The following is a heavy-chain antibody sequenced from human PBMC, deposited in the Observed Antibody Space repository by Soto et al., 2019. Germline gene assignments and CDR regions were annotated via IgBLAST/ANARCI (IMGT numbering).Heavy chain of an antibody. CDR1: GYTFTGDG. CDR3: ARDPRDIVLVPAAVNWFAP. Sequence: ASVKVSCKASGYTFTGDGISWVRQAPGQGLEWMGWISAYNGNTNYAQKLQGRVTMTTDTSTSTAYMELRSLRSDDTAVYYCARDPRDIVLVPAAVNWFAPWGQGTLVTVSS. J-gene: IGHJ5*02. CDR2: ISAYNGNT. D-gene: IGHD2-2*01. V-gene: IGHV1-18*01.